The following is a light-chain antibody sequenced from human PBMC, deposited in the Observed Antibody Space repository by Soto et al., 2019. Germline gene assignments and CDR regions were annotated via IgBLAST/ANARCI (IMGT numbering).Light chain of an antibody. V-gene: IGKV3-20*01. CDR3: QQYGSSPPIT. CDR2: GAS. CDR1: QTVTRSY. Sequence: EIVLTQSPGTLSLSPGERATLCCSAIQTVTRSYLAWYQQKPGQAPRLLIYGASSRATGIPDRFSGSGPGTDFTLTISRLEPEDFAVYYCQQYGSSPPITFGGGTKVDIK. J-gene: IGKJ4*01.